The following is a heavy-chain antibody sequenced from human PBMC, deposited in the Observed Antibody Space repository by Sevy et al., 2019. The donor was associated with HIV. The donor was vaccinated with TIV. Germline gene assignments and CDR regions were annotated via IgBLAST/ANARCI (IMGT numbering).Heavy chain of an antibody. Sequence: ASVKVSCKASGYTFTSYGISWVRQAPGQGLEWMGWISAYNGNTNYAQKLQGRVTMTTDTSTSTAYMELRSLRSDDTAVYYCARKRVVAATPSAFDIWGQGTMVTVSS. V-gene: IGHV1-18*01. CDR2: ISAYNGNT. J-gene: IGHJ3*02. CDR1: GYTFTSYG. CDR3: ARKRVVAATPSAFDI. D-gene: IGHD2-15*01.